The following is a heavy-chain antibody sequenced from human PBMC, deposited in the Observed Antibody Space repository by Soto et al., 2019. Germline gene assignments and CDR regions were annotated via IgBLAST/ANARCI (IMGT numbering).Heavy chain of an antibody. CDR1: GFTFTYAW. CDR2: IKSKTAGGTT. Sequence: EVQLVESGGSVVRPGGSRRLSCAASGFTFTYAWMNWVRQAPGTGLEWVGRIKSKTAGGTTDYTAPVKGRFTISRDDSKNTLFLQMNSLKAEDTAVYYCATDGGAWGQGTLVTVSS. V-gene: IGHV3-15*07. D-gene: IGHD3-10*01. J-gene: IGHJ5*02. CDR3: ATDGGA.